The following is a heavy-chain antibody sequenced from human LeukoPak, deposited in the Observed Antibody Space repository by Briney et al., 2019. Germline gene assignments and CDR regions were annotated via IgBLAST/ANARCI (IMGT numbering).Heavy chain of an antibody. CDR3: AKFTVTTSGYTFDI. D-gene: IGHD4-17*01. V-gene: IGHV4-30-2*01. CDR1: GGSVSSAGYS. J-gene: IGHJ3*02. CDR2: FFHTGNT. Sequence: PSETLSLTCAVSGGSVSSAGYSWSWIRQPPGRGLECIGYFFHTGNTYYNPSLESRVTISLDRSRNQFSLKLSSVTAADTAVYYCAKFTVTTSGYTFDIWGQGTMVTVSS.